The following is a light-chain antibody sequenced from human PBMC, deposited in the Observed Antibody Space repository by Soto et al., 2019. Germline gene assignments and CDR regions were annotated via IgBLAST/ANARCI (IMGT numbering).Light chain of an antibody. CDR2: AAS. Sequence: DIQMTQSPSSLSASVGDRVTITCRASQSISSYLNWYQQKPGKAPKLLIYAASSLQSGVPSRFRGSGSGTDFPLTISSLQPEDFATYSCQQSYTAQYTFGQGTKVDIK. J-gene: IGKJ2*01. CDR3: QQSYTAQYT. CDR1: QSISSY. V-gene: IGKV1-39*01.